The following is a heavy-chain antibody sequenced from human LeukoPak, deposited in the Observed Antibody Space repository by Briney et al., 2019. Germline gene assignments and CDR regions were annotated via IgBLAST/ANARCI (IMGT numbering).Heavy chain of an antibody. V-gene: IGHV3-9*01. J-gene: IGHJ4*02. CDR1: GFTFDDYA. CDR3: AKDQTLTC. D-gene: IGHD7-27*01. Sequence: PGGSLRLSCAASGFTFDDYAMHWVRHAPGKGLEWVSGISWNSGSICYADSVKGRFTISRDNAKNSLYLQMNSLRAEDTALYYCAKDQTLTCWGQGTLVTVSS. CDR2: ISWNSGSI.